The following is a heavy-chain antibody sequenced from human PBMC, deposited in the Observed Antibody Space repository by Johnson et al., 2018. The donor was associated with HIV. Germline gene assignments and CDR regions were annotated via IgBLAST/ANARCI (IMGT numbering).Heavy chain of an antibody. D-gene: IGHD3-3*01. CDR3: AKGQRSGCPKDAFEF. CDR1: GFTFSNYC. CDR2: IRHDGDIK. V-gene: IGHV3-30*02. J-gene: IGHJ3*01. Sequence: QVQLVESGGGVVQPGGSLRLSCAASGFTFSNYCMHWVRQAPGKGLEWVAIIRHDGDIKYYVDSVKGRFTSSRDNAKNTLYLQMNSLRREDTAMFYCAKGQRSGCPKDAFEFLGRGTIVPSSS.